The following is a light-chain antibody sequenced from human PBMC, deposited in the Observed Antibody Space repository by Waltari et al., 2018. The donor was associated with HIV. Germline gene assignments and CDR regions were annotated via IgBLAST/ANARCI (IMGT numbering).Light chain of an antibody. CDR3: QQYGSSPQT. CDR2: GAY. V-gene: IGKV3-20*01. Sequence: EIVLTQSPGTLSLSPGERATLSCRASQTVNSAYLAWYQQKPGQAPRLLIYGAYSRAIGVPDRFSGSGSGTDFTLTISRLEPEDFAVYYCQQYGSSPQTFGQGTKVEIK. CDR1: QTVNSAY. J-gene: IGKJ1*01.